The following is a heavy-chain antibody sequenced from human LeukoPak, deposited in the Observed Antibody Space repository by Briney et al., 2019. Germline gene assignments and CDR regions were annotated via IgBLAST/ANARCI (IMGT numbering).Heavy chain of an antibody. CDR1: GFTVSSNY. Sequence: GGSLRLSCAASGFTVSSNYMSWVRQAPGKGLEWVSVIYSGGSTYYADSVKGRFTISRDNSKNTLYLQMSSLRVEDTAVYYCAREIYCSASSCTGGVFDIWGQGTMVTVSS. CDR3: AREIYCSASSCTGGVFDI. V-gene: IGHV3-53*01. J-gene: IGHJ3*02. CDR2: IYSGGST. D-gene: IGHD2-15*01.